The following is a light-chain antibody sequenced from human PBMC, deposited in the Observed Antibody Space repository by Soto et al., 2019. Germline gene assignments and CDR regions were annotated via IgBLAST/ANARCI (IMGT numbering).Light chain of an antibody. CDR2: AAS. CDR3: QQSYSTPST. CDR1: QGISSE. Sequence: DIRITLSPSTLSGSMGDRVTITCRASQGISSELAWYQQRPGKAPTLLIYAASSLESGVPSRFSGSRSGTDFTLTISSLQPEEFATYYCQQSYSTPSTFGQGTLLEIK. J-gene: IGKJ5*01. V-gene: IGKV1-39*01.